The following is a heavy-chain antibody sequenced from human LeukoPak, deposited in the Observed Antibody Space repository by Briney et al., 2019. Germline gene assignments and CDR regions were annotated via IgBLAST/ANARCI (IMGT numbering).Heavy chain of an antibody. CDR2: ISGSGGST. Sequence: GGSLRLSCAASGFTFSSYNMSWVRQAPGKGLEWISAISGSGGSTYYADSVKGRFTISRDNSKNTLYLQMNSLRAEDTAVYYCATEAHDYYYTWFDPWGQGTLVTVSS. CDR1: GFTFSSYN. CDR3: ATEAHDYYYTWFDP. J-gene: IGHJ5*02. D-gene: IGHD1-26*01. V-gene: IGHV3-23*01.